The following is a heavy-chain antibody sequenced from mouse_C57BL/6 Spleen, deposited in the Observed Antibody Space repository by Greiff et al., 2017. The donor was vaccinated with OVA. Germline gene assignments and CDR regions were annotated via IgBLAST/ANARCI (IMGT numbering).Heavy chain of an antibody. CDR3: ARYGRWYFDV. CDR1: GYTFTSYW. V-gene: IGHV1-50*01. D-gene: IGHD1-1*02. J-gene: IGHJ1*03. Sequence: QVQLQQPGAELVKPGASVKLSCKASGYTFTSYWMQWVKQRPGQGLEWIGEIDPSDSYTNYNQKFKGKATLTVDTSSSTAYMQLSSLTSEDSAVYYCARYGRWYFDVWGTGTTVTVSS. CDR2: IDPSDSYT.